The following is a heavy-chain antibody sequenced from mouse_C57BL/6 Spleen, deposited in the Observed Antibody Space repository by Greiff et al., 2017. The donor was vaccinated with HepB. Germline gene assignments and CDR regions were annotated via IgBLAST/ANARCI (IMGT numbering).Heavy chain of an antibody. Sequence: QVQLQQSGAELARPGASVKLSCKASGYTFTSYGISWVKQRTGQGLEWIGEIYPRSGNTYYNEKFKGKATLTADKSSSTAYMELRSLTSEDSAVYFWGFYYYGSRHYYAMDYWGQGTSVTVSS. CDR3: GFYYYGSRHYYAMDY. CDR1: GYTFTSYG. D-gene: IGHD1-1*01. J-gene: IGHJ4*01. V-gene: IGHV1-81*01. CDR2: IYPRSGNT.